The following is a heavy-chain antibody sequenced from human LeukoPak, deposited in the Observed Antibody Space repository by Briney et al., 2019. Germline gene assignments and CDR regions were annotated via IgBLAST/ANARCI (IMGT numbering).Heavy chain of an antibody. CDR2: INPNSGGT. Sequence: ASVKVSCKASGYTFTGYYMHWVRQAPGQGLEWMGWINPNSGGTNYAQKFQGWVTMTRDTSISTAYMELSRLRSDDTAVFYCARTPVEMSATGEFDYWGQGTLVTVSS. J-gene: IGHJ4*02. CDR3: ARTPVEMSATGEFDY. D-gene: IGHD7-27*01. V-gene: IGHV1-2*04. CDR1: GYTFTGYY.